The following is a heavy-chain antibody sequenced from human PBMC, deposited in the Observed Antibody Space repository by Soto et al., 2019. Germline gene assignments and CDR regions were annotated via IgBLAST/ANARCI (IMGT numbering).Heavy chain of an antibody. V-gene: IGHV1-18*01. CDR1: GFTFKGYY. D-gene: IGHD2-21*01. J-gene: IGHJ4*02. CDR2: ISTYNGIT. Sequence: QIQLVQSGAEVKKPGASVKVSCKTSGFTFKGYYIYWVRQAPGQGLELMGWISTYNGITQYTESLQDRVTMTIETSARTAHLELRSLTSEDTAVYFCVRGAAYYSEWYFQYWGQGTLVIVSS. CDR3: VRGAAYYSEWYFQY.